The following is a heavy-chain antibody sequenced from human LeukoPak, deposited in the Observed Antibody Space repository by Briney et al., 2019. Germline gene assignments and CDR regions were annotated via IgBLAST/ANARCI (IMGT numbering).Heavy chain of an antibody. D-gene: IGHD2-15*01. CDR2: IYYSGST. V-gene: IGHV4-30-4*01. CDR3: AASIVVVVAAVGDAFDI. Sequence: SETLPLTCTVSGGSISSGDYYWSWIRQPPGKGLEWIGYIYYSGSTYYNPSLKSRITISVDTSKNQFSLKLSSVTAADTAVYYCAASIVVVVAAVGDAFDIWGQGTMVTVSS. CDR1: GGSISSGDYY. J-gene: IGHJ3*02.